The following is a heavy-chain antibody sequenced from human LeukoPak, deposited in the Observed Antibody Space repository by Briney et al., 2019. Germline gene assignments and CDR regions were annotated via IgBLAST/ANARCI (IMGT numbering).Heavy chain of an antibody. CDR2: INSDGSST. CDR3: ARTVATSSDAFDI. D-gene: IGHD5-12*01. Sequence: PXGSLRLSCAASGSTVSSNYMSWVRQAPGKGLVWVSRINSDGSSTSYADSVKGRFTISRDNAKNTLYLQMNSLRAEDTAVYYCARTVATSSDAFDIWGQGTMVTVSS. CDR1: GSTVSSNY. J-gene: IGHJ3*02. V-gene: IGHV3-74*01.